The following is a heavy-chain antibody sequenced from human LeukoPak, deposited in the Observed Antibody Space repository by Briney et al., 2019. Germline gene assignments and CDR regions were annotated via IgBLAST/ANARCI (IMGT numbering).Heavy chain of an antibody. D-gene: IGHD2-2*01. CDR2: ISWNSGSI. Sequence: GRSLRLSCAASGFTFDDYAMHWVRQAPGKGLEWVSGISWNSGSIGYADSVKGRFTISRDNAKNSLYLQMNSLRAEDTAVYYCARENIVVVPAAGTFWFDPWGQGTLVTVSS. J-gene: IGHJ5*02. CDR1: GFTFDDYA. V-gene: IGHV3-9*01. CDR3: ARENIVVVPAAGTFWFDP.